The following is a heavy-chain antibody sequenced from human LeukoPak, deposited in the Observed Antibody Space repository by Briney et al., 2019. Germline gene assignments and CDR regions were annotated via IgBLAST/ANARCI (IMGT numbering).Heavy chain of an antibody. V-gene: IGHV3-48*03. Sequence: PGGSLRLSCAASGFTFSSFEMHWVRQAPGKGLEWVSYIGSSGSPIFYADPVKGRFTISRDNAKNSLYLQMNSLRAEDTAFYYCARGTEVYYDSSSYYSYWGQGTLVTVSS. J-gene: IGHJ4*02. CDR2: IGSSGSPI. D-gene: IGHD3-22*01. CDR3: ARGTEVYYDSSSYYSY. CDR1: GFTFSSFE.